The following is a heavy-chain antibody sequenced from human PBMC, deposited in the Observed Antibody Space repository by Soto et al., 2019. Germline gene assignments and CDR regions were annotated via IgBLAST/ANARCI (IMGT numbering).Heavy chain of an antibody. V-gene: IGHV3-73*01. D-gene: IGHD3-10*01. J-gene: IGHJ6*03. CDR1: GFTFSASG. CDR3: ARDPRVDYYGSGSYYKVAYYMDV. CDR2: IRSKANSYAT. Sequence: GGSLRLSCAASGFTFSASGMHWVRQASGKGLEWVGRIRSKANSYATAYAASVKGRFTISRDDSKNTAYLQMNSLKTEDTAVYYCARDPRVDYYGSGSYYKVAYYMDVWGKGTTVTVSS.